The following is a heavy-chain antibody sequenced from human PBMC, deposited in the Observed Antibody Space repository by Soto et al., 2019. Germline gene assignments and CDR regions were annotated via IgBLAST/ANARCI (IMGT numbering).Heavy chain of an antibody. CDR1: GFTFSSYS. Sequence: GGSLRLSCAASGFTFSSYSMSWVRQAPGKGLEWVSGISGSGDSTYYADSVKGRFTISRDNSKNTLYLQMNSLRAEDTAVYYCAKGVPGIAVAGTGYFQHWGQGT. CDR2: ISGSGDST. CDR3: AKGVPGIAVAGTGYFQH. D-gene: IGHD6-19*01. J-gene: IGHJ1*01. V-gene: IGHV3-23*01.